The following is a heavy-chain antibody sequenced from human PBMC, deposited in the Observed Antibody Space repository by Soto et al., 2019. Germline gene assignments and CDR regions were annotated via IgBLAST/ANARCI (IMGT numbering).Heavy chain of an antibody. J-gene: IGHJ3*02. CDR1: GGSISSYY. CDR3: ARADYGGNSDAFDI. CDR2: IYYSWST. Sequence: QVQLQESGPGLVKPSETLSLTCTVSGGSISSYYWSWIRQPPGKGLEWIGYIYYSWSTNYNPSLQSRVTISVETSKNPFSLKLSYVSAADTAVYYCARADYGGNSDAFDIWGQGTMVTVSS. V-gene: IGHV4-59*01. D-gene: IGHD4-17*01.